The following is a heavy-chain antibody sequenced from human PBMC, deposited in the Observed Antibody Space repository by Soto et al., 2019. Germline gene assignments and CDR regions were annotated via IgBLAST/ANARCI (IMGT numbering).Heavy chain of an antibody. CDR3: AYSTGWYRHDV. V-gene: IGHV4-4*02. CDR1: GDSISSSKW. D-gene: IGHD6-19*01. Sequence: SETLSLTCDGSGDSISSSKWWTWVRQPPGKGLEWIGDIFHSGDTNYNPSLKSRVFISVDKSQNQFSLKLSSVTAADTAVYYCAYSTGWYRHDVWGQGTLVTVSS. CDR2: IFHSGDT. J-gene: IGHJ3*01.